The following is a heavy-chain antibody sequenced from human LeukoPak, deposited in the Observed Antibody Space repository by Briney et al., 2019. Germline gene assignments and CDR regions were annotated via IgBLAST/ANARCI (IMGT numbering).Heavy chain of an antibody. CDR3: ASHTPLSAAMTFDY. J-gene: IGHJ4*02. Sequence: PSETLSLTCTVSGGSLSSYYWSWIRQPPGKGLEWIGYIYYSGSTNYNPSLKSRVTISVDTSKNQFSLKLSSVTAADTAVYYCASHTPLSAAMTFDYWGQGTLVTVSS. CDR2: IYYSGST. D-gene: IGHD2-2*01. CDR1: GGSLSSYY. V-gene: IGHV4-59*01.